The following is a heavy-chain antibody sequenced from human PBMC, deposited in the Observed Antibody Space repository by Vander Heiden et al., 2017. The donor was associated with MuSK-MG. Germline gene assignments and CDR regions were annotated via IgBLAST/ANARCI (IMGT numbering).Heavy chain of an antibody. V-gene: IGHV4-61*01. CDR3: ARGSGYDPVLYYFDY. J-gene: IGHJ4*02. CDR1: GGSVSSGSYY. Sequence: QVQLQESGPGLVKPSETLSLTCPVSGGSVSSGSYYWSWIRQPPGKGLEWIGYIYYSGSTNYNPSLKSRVTISVDTSKNQFSLKLSSVTAADTAVYYCARGSGYDPVLYYFDYWGQGTLVTVSS. D-gene: IGHD5-12*01. CDR2: IYYSGST.